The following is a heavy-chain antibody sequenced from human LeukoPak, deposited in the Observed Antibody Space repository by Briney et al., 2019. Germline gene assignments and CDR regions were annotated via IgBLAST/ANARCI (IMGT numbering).Heavy chain of an antibody. J-gene: IGHJ4*02. CDR1: GYTLTELS. CDR2: VDPEDDET. Sequence: ASVKVSCKVSGYTLTELSMHWVRQAPGKGLEWMGGVDPEDDETFYAQKFQGRVTMTEDTSTHTAYMELSSLRSEDTAVYYCATPAHSHYYDLRYYFDYWGQGTLVTVSS. V-gene: IGHV1-24*01. CDR3: ATPAHSHYYDLRYYFDY. D-gene: IGHD3-22*01.